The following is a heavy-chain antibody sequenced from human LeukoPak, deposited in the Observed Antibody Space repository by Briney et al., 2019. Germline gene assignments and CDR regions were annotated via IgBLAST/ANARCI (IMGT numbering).Heavy chain of an antibody. V-gene: IGHV4-30-2*01. J-gene: IGHJ4*02. CDR2: IYHSGST. CDR3: ARSPLVYSSGWYGNYFDY. Sequence: PSETLSLTCAVSGGSISSGGYSWSWIRQPPGKGLEWNGYIYHSGSTYYNPSLKSRVTISVDRSKNQFSLKLSSVTAANTAVYYCARSPLVYSSGWYGNYFDYWGQGTLVTVSS. D-gene: IGHD6-19*01. CDR1: GGSISSGGYS.